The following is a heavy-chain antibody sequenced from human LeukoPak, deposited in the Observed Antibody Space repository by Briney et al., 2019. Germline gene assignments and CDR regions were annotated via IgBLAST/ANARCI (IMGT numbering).Heavy chain of an antibody. J-gene: IGHJ2*01. Sequence: GGSLRLSCAASGFTFSSYSMNWVRQAPGKGLVWVSRMNNDGSGTTYADSVRGRFTISRDNAKNTLYLQMNSLRVEDTAVYFCAREIMVSREWYFDLWGRGTLVTVAS. CDR1: GFTFSSYS. D-gene: IGHD2-21*01. CDR3: AREIMVSREWYFDL. V-gene: IGHV3-74*01. CDR2: MNNDGSGT.